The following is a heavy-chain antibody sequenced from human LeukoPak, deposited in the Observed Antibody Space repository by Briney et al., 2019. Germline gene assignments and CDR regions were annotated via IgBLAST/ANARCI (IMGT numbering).Heavy chain of an antibody. Sequence: GGSLRLSCAASGFTFSSYSMNWVRQAPGKGLEWVSSISSSSSYIYYADSVKGRFTISRDNAKNSLYLQMNSLRAEDTAVYYCARDRGIAQAAIANWFDPWGQGTLVTVSS. J-gene: IGHJ5*02. CDR1: GFTFSSYS. CDR2: ISSSSSYI. CDR3: ARDRGIAQAAIANWFDP. D-gene: IGHD2-2*01. V-gene: IGHV3-21*01.